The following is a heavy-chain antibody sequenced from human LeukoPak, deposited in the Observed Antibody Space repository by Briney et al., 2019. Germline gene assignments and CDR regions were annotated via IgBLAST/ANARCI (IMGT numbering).Heavy chain of an antibody. D-gene: IGHD4-17*01. CDR1: GFTFSTYA. CDR3: AKDNYGDYTYYFDY. J-gene: IGHJ4*02. Sequence: GGSLRLSCAASGFTFSTYATTWVRQAPGKGLEWVSSISGRGGSTYYADSVKGRFTISRDNSQNTLYLQMNSLRAEDSAVYYCAKDNYGDYTYYFDYWGQGTLVSVSS. V-gene: IGHV3-23*01. CDR2: ISGRGGST.